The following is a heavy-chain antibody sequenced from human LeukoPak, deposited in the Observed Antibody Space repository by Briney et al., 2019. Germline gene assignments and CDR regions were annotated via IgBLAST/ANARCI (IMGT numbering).Heavy chain of an antibody. CDR1: GFTFSSYV. CDR2: IAYDGSKK. V-gene: IGHV3-30*04. J-gene: IGHJ4*02. CDR3: AKDDAWLQYND. Sequence: GGSLRLSCAASGFTFSSYVMHWVRQAPGKGLEWVAVIAYDGSKKYYADSVKGRFTISRDNSKNRLYLQINSLRDEDTAVYYCAKDDAWLQYNDWGQGTLVTVSS. D-gene: IGHD5-24*01.